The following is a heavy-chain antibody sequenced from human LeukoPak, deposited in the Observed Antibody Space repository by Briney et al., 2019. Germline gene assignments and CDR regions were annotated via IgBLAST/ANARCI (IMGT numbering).Heavy chain of an antibody. CDR2: IKEDGSET. CDR3: ARDKNRDYGDYWFDP. Sequence: PGGSLRLSCAASGLIFSNYWMTWVRQAPGKGLEWVANIKEDGSETYYVDSVKGRFTISRDNDKNTLHLQMNSLRAEDTAVYYCARDKNRDYGDYWFDPWGQGTLVTVSS. V-gene: IGHV3-7*03. J-gene: IGHJ5*02. D-gene: IGHD4-17*01. CDR1: GLIFSNYW.